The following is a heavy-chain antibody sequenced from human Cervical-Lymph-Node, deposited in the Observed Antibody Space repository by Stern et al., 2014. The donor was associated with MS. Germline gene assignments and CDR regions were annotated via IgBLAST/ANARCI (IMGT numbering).Heavy chain of an antibody. CDR1: GGTFSSYG. V-gene: IGHV1-69*01. CDR2: IMPIFGTA. J-gene: IGHJ6*02. CDR3: ARVDSSGWYEGNYYYYYGMDV. Sequence: VQLVESGAEVKQPGSSGQVSCKASGGTFSSYGISWVRQAPGQGLEWMGGIMPIFGTANYAQKFQGRVTITADESTSTAYMELSSLRSEDTAVYYCARVDSSGWYEGNYYYYYGMDVWGQGTSVTVSS. D-gene: IGHD6-19*01.